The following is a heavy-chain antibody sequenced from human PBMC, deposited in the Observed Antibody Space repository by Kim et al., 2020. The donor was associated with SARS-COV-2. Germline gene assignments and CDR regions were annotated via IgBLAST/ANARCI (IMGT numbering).Heavy chain of an antibody. V-gene: IGHV4-61*01. CDR3: AREGYASNAHGYFHH. CDR2: IFYNGNT. D-gene: IGHD4-4*01. J-gene: IGHJ1*01. CDR1: GDSVITVHYY. Sequence: SETLSLTCTVSGDSVITVHYYWSWIRQPPGKGLEWIGYIFYNGNTNYSPSLKSRLTMSVDTSMNQFSLRLSYVTAADTAVYYCAREGYASNAHGYFHHWG.